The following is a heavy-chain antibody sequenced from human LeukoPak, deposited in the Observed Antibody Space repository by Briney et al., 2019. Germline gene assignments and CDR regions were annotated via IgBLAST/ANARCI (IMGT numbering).Heavy chain of an antibody. J-gene: IGHJ4*02. Sequence: SETLSLTCTVSGASFSSTTYYWAWIRQPPGKGLEWIVSIYSGGSTFFNPSLMGRVTISVDTSKNQFSLKLNSVTAAGTAVYFCARPHHHYDTDTSVTTAFYFDYWGQGTLVTVSS. V-gene: IGHV4-39*01. CDR1: GASFSSTTYY. CDR2: IYSGGST. D-gene: IGHD3-16*01. CDR3: ARPHHHYDTDTSVTTAFYFDY.